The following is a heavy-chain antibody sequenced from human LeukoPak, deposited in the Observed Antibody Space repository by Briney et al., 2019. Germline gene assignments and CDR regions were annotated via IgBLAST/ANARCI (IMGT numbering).Heavy chain of an antibody. J-gene: IGHJ6*03. V-gene: IGHV4-34*01. CDR2: INHSGST. CDR1: GGSFSDYY. Sequence: SETLSLTCAVYGGSFSDYYWSWIRQPPGKGLEWIGEINHSGSTNYNPSLKSRVTISVDTSKNQFSLKLSSVTAADTAVYYCARVFWNYYDSSGYYIGGGLYYYYYMDVWGKGTTVTVSS. CDR3: ARVFWNYYDSSGYYIGGGLYYYYYMDV. D-gene: IGHD3-22*01.